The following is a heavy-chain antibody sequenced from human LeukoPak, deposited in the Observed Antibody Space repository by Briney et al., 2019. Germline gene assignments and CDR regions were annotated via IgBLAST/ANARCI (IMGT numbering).Heavy chain of an antibody. V-gene: IGHV3-73*01. Sequence: GGSLRLSCAASGFXFSGSAMYWVRQASGKGLKWVGRIRSKAYTYATAYAASVKGRFTISRDDSKNTTYLQMNSLKTEDTAAYYCTLRQGTDFYSYYGMDVWGQGTTVTVSS. CDR2: IRSKAYTYAT. D-gene: IGHD2-21*02. CDR1: GFXFSGSA. J-gene: IGHJ6*02. CDR3: TLRQGTDFYSYYGMDV.